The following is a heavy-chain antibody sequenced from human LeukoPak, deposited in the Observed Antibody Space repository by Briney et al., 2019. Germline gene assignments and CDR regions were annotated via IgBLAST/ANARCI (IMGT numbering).Heavy chain of an antibody. Sequence: ASVKVSCKASGYTFTGYYMHWVRQAPGQGLEWMGWINPNSGGTNYAQKFQGRVTMTRDTSISTAYMELSRLRSDDTAVYYCARCNSGSYYFPDYWGQGTLVTVSS. V-gene: IGHV1-2*02. CDR2: INPNSGGT. D-gene: IGHD1-26*01. CDR1: GYTFTGYY. CDR3: ARCNSGSYYFPDY. J-gene: IGHJ4*02.